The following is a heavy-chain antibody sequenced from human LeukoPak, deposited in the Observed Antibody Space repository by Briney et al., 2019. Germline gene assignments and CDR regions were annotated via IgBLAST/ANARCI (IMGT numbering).Heavy chain of an antibody. J-gene: IGHJ4*02. CDR2: ISWNSGSI. Sequence: QAGGSLRLSCAASGFTFDDYAMHWVRQAPGKGLEWVSGISWNSGSIGYADSVKGRFTISRDNAKNSLYLQMNSLRAEDTALYYCAREYTAMVTAYFDYWGQGTLVTVSS. CDR1: GFTFDDYA. V-gene: IGHV3-9*01. CDR3: AREYTAMVTAYFDY. D-gene: IGHD5-18*01.